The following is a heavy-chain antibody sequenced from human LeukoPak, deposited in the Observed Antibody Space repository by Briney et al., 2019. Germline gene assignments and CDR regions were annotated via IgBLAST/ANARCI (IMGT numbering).Heavy chain of an antibody. CDR3: ARGHPHCGDYEVDP. J-gene: IGHJ5*02. Sequence: ASVKVSCKASGYTFTSYDINWVRQATGQGLEWMGWMNPNSGNTGYAQKFQGRVTMTRNTSISTAYMELSSLGSEDTAVYYCARGHPHCGDYEVDPWGQGTLVTVSS. D-gene: IGHD4-17*01. CDR2: MNPNSGNT. V-gene: IGHV1-8*02. CDR1: GYTFTSYD.